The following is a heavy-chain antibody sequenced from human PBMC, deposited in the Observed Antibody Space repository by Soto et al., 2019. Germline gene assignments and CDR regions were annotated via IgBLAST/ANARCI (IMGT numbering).Heavy chain of an antibody. CDR3: ARLHNYHYALHV. CDR2: ISSNGGSI. J-gene: IGHJ6*02. Sequence: EVQLVESGGSLVQPGGSLRLSCAASGFTFSSYARHWVRQAAGKGLEYVSAISSNGGSIYYGNSVKGRFTISRDNSKNTLYLQMGSLRAEDMAVYYCARLHNYHYALHVLGQGTTVTVSS. V-gene: IGHV3-64*01. D-gene: IGHD1-26*01. CDR1: GFTFSSYA.